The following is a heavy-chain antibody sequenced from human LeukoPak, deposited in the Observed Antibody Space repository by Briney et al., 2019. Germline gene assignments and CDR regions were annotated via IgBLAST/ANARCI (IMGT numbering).Heavy chain of an antibody. J-gene: IGHJ4*02. Sequence: GGSLRHSGSVSGFTFSSYTMHWVRQAPGKGLEYVSSININGGRTYYADSVKGRFTISRDNSKNTLYLQMSSLRAEDTAVYYCVKDKWIDHWAQGTLVTVSS. CDR1: GFTFSSYT. CDR2: ININGGRT. V-gene: IGHV3-64D*09. CDR3: VKDKWIDH. D-gene: IGHD2-8*01.